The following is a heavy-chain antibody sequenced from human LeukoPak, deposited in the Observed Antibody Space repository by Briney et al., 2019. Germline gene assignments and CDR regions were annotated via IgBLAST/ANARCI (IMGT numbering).Heavy chain of an antibody. CDR2: IHPGDSDT. CDR1: GYSFTSYW. V-gene: IGHV5-51*01. D-gene: IGHD4-17*01. J-gene: IGHJ4*02. Sequence: GESLKISCKGSGYSFTSYWIGWVRPMPGKGLEWMRIIHPGDSDTRYSPSFQGQVTISADKSISTAYLQWSGLKASDTAMYYCARLREDSRSQFDYWGQGTLVTVSS. CDR3: ARLREDSRSQFDY.